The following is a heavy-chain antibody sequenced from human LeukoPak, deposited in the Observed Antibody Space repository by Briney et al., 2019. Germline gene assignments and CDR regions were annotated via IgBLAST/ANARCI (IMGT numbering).Heavy chain of an antibody. D-gene: IGHD6-13*01. CDR1: GFSFSGYE. Sequence: GGSLRLSCAASGFSFSGYEMNWVRQAPGKGLEWVSHISSSGSTIYYADSVKGRFTISRDNAKNSLYLQMNSLRAEDTAVYYCARDRQYRSSFDYWGHGTLVAVSS. J-gene: IGHJ4*01. CDR2: ISSSGSTI. V-gene: IGHV3-48*03. CDR3: ARDRQYRSSFDY.